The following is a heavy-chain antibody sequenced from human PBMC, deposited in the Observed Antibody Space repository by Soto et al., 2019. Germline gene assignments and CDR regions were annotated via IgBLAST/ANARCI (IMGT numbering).Heavy chain of an antibody. V-gene: IGHV4-39*01. J-gene: IGHJ3*02. CDR2: IYYSGST. CDR3: ARLLWFGELLFAFDI. D-gene: IGHD3-10*01. CDR1: GGSISSSSYY. Sequence: QLQLQESGPGLVKPSETLSLTCTVSGGSISSSSYYWGWIRQPPGKGLEWIGSIYYSGSTYYNPSLKSRVTISVDTSKNQFSLKLSSVTAADTAVYYCARLLWFGELLFAFDIWGQGTMVTVSS.